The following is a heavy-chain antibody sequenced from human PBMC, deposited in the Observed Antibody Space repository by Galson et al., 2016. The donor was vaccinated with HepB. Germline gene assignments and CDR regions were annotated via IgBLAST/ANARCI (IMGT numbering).Heavy chain of an antibody. D-gene: IGHD2-15*01. Sequence: SLRLSCAGSGFTFKTYTMHWVRQAPGRGLEYVSAISRGGDNTYYADSVKGRFTISRDNSKNTLFLHMNSLRAEDTAIYYCAKVYCSGANCPAGSYYFDYWGQGTLVTVSS. CDR1: GFTFKTYT. CDR2: ISRGGDNT. CDR3: AKVYCSGANCPAGSYYFDY. J-gene: IGHJ4*02. V-gene: IGHV3-64*04.